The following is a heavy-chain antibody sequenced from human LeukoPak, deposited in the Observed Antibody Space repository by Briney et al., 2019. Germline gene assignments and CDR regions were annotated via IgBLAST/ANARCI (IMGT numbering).Heavy chain of an antibody. J-gene: IGHJ4*02. V-gene: IGHV3-7*03. Sequence: PGGSLRLSCAVSGFTIGSHFMGWVRHLPGKGLQCVAILEPSGSERNYVDSVKGRFSISRDNAQNSLSLQMNSLRAEDTALYYCAKDYGPLSSYWGQGTLVTVSS. CDR1: GFTIGSHF. D-gene: IGHD4-17*01. CDR3: AKDYGPLSSY. CDR2: LEPSGSER.